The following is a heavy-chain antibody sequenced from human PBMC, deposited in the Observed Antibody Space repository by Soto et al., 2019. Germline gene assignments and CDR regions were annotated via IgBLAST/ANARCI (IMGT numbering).Heavy chain of an antibody. CDR1: GFTFNNYA. CDR3: AKDRLAGNFDY. V-gene: IGHV3-23*01. J-gene: IGHJ4*02. CDR2: ISGTGGST. Sequence: EVQVLDSGGGLVQPGGSLRLSCAASGFTFNNYAMNWVRQAPGKGLEWVATISGTGGSTYYADSVKGRFTISRDNSKNTLYWQMNSLRVEDTAVYYCAKDRLAGNFDYWGQGTQVTVSS.